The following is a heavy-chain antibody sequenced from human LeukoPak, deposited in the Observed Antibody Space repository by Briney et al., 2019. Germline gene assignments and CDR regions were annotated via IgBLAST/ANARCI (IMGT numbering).Heavy chain of an antibody. CDR2: IYSGDRT. CDR3: ARDPGYYYGSGSYSDY. J-gene: IGHJ4*02. Sequence: GGSLRLSCAASGFSVNNLYMSWVRQAPGKGLEWVSVIYSGDRTYYADSVKGRFTISRDTSKNTVYLQMNSLRAEDTAVYYCARDPGYYYGSGSYSDYWGQGTLVTVSS. CDR1: GFSVNNLY. D-gene: IGHD3-10*01. V-gene: IGHV3-66*01.